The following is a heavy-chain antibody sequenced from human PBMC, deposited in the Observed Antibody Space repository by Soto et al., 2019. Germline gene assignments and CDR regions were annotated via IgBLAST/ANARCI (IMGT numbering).Heavy chain of an antibody. V-gene: IGHV1-18*01. D-gene: IGHD5-12*01. J-gene: IGHJ5*02. CDR1: GYTFFTYD. CDR2: ISTYSGDT. CDR3: ARHHGPTTSEDWFDP. Sequence: ASVKVSCKASGYTFFTYDISWVRQAPGQGLEWMGWISTYSGDTKYAQKFQGRVTMTTDTSTTTAYLELRSLRSDDTAVYYCARHHGPTTSEDWFDPWGQGTLVTVSS.